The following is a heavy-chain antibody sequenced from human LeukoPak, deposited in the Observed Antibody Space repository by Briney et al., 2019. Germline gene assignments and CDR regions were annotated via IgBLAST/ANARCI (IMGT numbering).Heavy chain of an antibody. V-gene: IGHV4-59*01. CDR3: AKCPGSGSYREPFDS. J-gene: IGHJ4*02. CDR2: IYYSGST. CDR1: GGSISSYY. Sequence: SETLSLTCTVSGGSISSYYWSWIRQPPGKGLEWIGYIYYSGSTNYNPSLKSRVTISVDTSKNQFSLKLSSVTAADTAVYYCAKCPGSGSYREPFDSWGQGTLVTVSS. D-gene: IGHD1-26*01.